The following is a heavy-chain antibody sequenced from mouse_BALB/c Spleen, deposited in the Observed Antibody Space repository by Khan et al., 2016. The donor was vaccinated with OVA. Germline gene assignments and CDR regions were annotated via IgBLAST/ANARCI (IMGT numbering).Heavy chain of an antibody. CDR3: ARWTWYFDV. CDR1: GYSFTGYN. Sequence: VQLQQSGPELEKPGASVKISCKASGYSFTGYNMNWVKQRTGKSLEWIGNIDPYYGGISYNQKFKGKATLTVDKSSSTAYMQLKSLTSEDSAVYYCARWTWYFDVWGAGTTVTVSS. J-gene: IGHJ1*01. CDR2: IDPYYGGI. V-gene: IGHV1-39*01.